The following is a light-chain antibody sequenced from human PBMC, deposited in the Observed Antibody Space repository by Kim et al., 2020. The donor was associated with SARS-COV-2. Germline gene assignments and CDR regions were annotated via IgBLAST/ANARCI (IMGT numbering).Light chain of an antibody. CDR3: QQYYSYPPS. Sequence: SASPGYRVTITCRASQGISSYLAWYQQTPGKAPKLLIYAASTLQSGVPSRFSGSGSGTDFTLTISCLQSEDFATYYCQQYYSYPPSFGQGTKLEI. V-gene: IGKV1-8*01. J-gene: IGKJ2*03. CDR2: AAS. CDR1: QGISSY.